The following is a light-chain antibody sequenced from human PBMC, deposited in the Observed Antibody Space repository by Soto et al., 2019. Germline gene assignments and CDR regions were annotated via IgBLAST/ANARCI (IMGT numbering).Light chain of an antibody. CDR2: EVR. CDR1: NSNVGGYDY. Sequence: QSALTQPASVSGSAGQSITISCTGSNSNVGGYDYVSWYQQHPGTAPKVMIYEVRYRPSWVSNRFSGSKSGNTASLTIFGLQAEDEADYYCSSYTSSGTYVFGTGTKVTVL. V-gene: IGLV2-14*01. CDR3: SSYTSSGTYV. J-gene: IGLJ1*01.